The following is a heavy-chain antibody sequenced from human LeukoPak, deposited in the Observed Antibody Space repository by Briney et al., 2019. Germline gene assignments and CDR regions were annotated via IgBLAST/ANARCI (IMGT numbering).Heavy chain of an antibody. V-gene: IGHV3-30*18. CDR1: GFTFSSYG. CDR2: ISYDGSNK. J-gene: IGHJ5*02. Sequence: GGSLRPSCAPSGFTFSSYGMHWVRQAPGKGLEWGAVISYDGSNKFYGDSVKGRFNSSRDNSKNTLYLQMNSLRAEDTAVYYCAKDRIAAAGSNWFDPWGQGTLVTVSS. CDR3: AKDRIAAAGSNWFDP. D-gene: IGHD6-13*01.